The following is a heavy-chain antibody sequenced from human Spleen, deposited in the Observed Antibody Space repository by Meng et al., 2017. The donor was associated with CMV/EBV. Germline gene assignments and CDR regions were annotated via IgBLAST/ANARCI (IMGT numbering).Heavy chain of an antibody. D-gene: IGHD2-2*01. CDR1: GFTFSSYE. CDR2: ISSSGSGYGRTI. CDR3: ARDIVVVPAAIASTYYYYYYGMDV. J-gene: IGHJ6*02. Sequence: GGSLRLSCAASGFTFSSYEMNWVRQAPGKGLEWVSYISSSGSGYGRTIYYADSVKGRFTISRDNAKNSLYLQMNSLRAEDTAVYYCARDIVVVPAAIASTYYYYYYGMDVWGQGTTVTVSS. V-gene: IGHV3-48*03.